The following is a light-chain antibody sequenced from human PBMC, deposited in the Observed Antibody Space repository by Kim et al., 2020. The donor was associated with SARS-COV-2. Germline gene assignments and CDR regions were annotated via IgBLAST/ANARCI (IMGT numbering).Light chain of an antibody. V-gene: IGLV3-19*01. J-gene: IGLJ2*01. CDR3: NSRDSNDNVV. CDR1: SLRSYY. CDR2: GKN. Sequence: SSELTQDPAVSVALGQTVSITCQGDSLRSYYATWYQQKPGQAPILVIYGKNNRPSRIPDRFSGSSSGNTTSLTITGTQAGDEADYYCNSRDSNDNVVFGG.